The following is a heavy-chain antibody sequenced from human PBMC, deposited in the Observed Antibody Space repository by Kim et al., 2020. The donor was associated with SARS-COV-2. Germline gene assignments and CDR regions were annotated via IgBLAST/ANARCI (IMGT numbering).Heavy chain of an antibody. Sequence: SETLSLTCAVYGGSFSGYYWSWIRQPPGKGLEWIGEINHSGSTNYNPSLKSRVTISVDTSKNQFSLKLSPVTAADTAVYYCARGNTKSHFSYYYYGMDD. J-gene: IGHJ6*01. V-gene: IGHV4-34*01. CDR3: ARGNTKSHFSYYYYGMDD. D-gene: IGHD3-3*01. CDR1: GGSFSGYY. CDR2: INHSGST.